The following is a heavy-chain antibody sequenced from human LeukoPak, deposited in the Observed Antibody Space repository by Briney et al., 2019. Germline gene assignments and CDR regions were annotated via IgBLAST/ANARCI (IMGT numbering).Heavy chain of an antibody. CDR2: IKPDGSEK. J-gene: IGHJ4*02. Sequence: GGSLRLSCAASGFTFSSYWMSWVRQAPGKGLEWVANIKPDGSEKYYVDSVKGRFTISRDNAKNSLYLQMNSLRAEDTSVYYCARDFGTIVVVTAIVDWGQGTLVTVSS. V-gene: IGHV3-7*01. CDR3: ARDFGTIVVVTAIVD. D-gene: IGHD2-21*02. CDR1: GFTFSSYW.